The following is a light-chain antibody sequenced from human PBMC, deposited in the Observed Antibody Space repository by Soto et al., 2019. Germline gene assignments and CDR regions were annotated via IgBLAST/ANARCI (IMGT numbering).Light chain of an antibody. J-gene: IGKJ4*02. V-gene: IGKV3-20*01. CDR1: PSVSSSF. CDR2: GAS. Sequence: EIVLTQSPGTLSLSPGESATLSCRASPSVSSSFLAWYQQKPGQAPSLLIYGASSRATGIPDRFSGSGSGTDFTLTISRLEPEDFAVYYCQQYDSSPLTFGGGTKVEIK. CDR3: QQYDSSPLT.